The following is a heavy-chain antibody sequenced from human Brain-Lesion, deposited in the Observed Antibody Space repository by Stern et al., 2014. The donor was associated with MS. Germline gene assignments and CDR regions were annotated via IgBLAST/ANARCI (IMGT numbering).Heavy chain of an antibody. J-gene: IGHJ6*02. D-gene: IGHD2-2*01. Sequence: VQLVESGPGLVKPSQTLSLSCTVSGGSIGSGGYYWSWIRQPAGKGLEWIGRIFNSGSTSYNPSPKSRATLQIQTTKNQFSLRLNSMTAADTAVYYCARGRVVPGFQYYATDVWGQGTTVIVSS. V-gene: IGHV4-61*02. CDR3: ARGRVVPGFQYYATDV. CDR2: IFNSGST. CDR1: GGSIGSGGYY.